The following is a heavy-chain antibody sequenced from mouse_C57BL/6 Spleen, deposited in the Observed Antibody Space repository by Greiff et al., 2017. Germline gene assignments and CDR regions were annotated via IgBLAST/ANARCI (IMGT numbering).Heavy chain of an antibody. CDR1: GFTFSSYA. Sequence: EVKVEESGGGLVKPGGSLKLSCAASGFTFSSYAMSWVRQTPEKRLEWVATISDGGSYTYYPDNVKGRFTISRDNAKNNLYLQMSHLKSEDTAMXYCARDQNYYGSSVDYWGQGTTLTGSS. V-gene: IGHV5-4*01. D-gene: IGHD1-1*01. J-gene: IGHJ2*01. CDR3: ARDQNYYGSSVDY. CDR2: ISDGGSYT.